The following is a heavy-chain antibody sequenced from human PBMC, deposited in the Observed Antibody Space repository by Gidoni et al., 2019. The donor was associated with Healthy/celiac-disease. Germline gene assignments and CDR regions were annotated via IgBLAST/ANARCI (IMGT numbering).Heavy chain of an antibody. CDR2: ISAYNGNT. D-gene: IGHD3-3*01. J-gene: IGHJ4*02. CDR3: ARCSITIFGVVSPHFDY. V-gene: IGHV1-18*01. Sequence: QVQLVQSGAEVKKPGASVKVSCKASGYTFPSYGISWVRQAPGQGLVWMGWISAYNGNTNYAQKLQGRVTMTTDTSTSTAYMELRSLRSDDTAVYYCARCSITIFGVVSPHFDYWGQGTLVTVSS. CDR1: GYTFPSYG.